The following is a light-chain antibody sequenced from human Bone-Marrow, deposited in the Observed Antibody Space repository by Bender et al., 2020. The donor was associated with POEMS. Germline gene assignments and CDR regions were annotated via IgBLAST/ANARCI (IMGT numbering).Light chain of an antibody. Sequence: SFELTQPPSVSVSPGQTSSITCSGDKLSDKYSFWYQQKPGQSPVLVIYEDSKRPSGIPERFSGSSSGNTATLTISGTQAMDEGVYYCQAWDINTAGVFGGGTKLTVL. CDR3: QAWDINTAGV. V-gene: IGLV3-1*01. J-gene: IGLJ2*01. CDR2: EDS. CDR1: KLSDKY.